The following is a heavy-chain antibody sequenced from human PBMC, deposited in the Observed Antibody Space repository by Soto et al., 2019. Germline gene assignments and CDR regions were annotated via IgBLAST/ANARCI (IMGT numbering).Heavy chain of an antibody. CDR2: VNHSGTT. Sequence: QVQVQQWGAGLLKPSETLSLSCAVSGVSSSGYYWSWIRQPPGKGLEWVGEVNHSGTTHYSPSLKNRVTISVDTSRNQFSLRLTSVTTADTAIYYCAFGNTFYYYYMDVWGKGTTVTVSS. J-gene: IGHJ6*03. CDR1: GVSSSGYY. CDR3: AFGNTFYYYYMDV. V-gene: IGHV4-34*01. D-gene: IGHD2-2*02.